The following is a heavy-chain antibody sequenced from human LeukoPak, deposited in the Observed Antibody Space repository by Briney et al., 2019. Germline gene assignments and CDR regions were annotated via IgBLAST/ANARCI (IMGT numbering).Heavy chain of an antibody. CDR1: GGSISSYY. V-gene: IGHV4-59*01. D-gene: IGHD6-13*01. CDR2: IYYSGST. CDR3: ARGIAAAGHYFDY. Sequence: SETLSLTCTVSGGSISSYYWSWIRQPPGKGLEWIGYIYYSGSTNYNPSLKSRVTISVDTSKNQFSLKLSSVTAADTAVYYCARGIAAAGHYFDYWGQGTLVTVSS. J-gene: IGHJ4*02.